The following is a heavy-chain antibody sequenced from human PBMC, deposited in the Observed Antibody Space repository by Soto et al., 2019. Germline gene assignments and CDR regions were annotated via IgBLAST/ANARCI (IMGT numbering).Heavy chain of an antibody. Sequence: PGGSLRLSCAASGFTFGDAWMNWVCQAPGKGLEWVGRIKSKTDDGTTDYADSVKGRFTISRDNARNTLYLQMNSLRLEDTAVYYCARGQQGGYYVVNWGQGTLVTVSS. D-gene: IGHD2-15*01. CDR1: GFTFGDAW. V-gene: IGHV3-15*07. CDR2: IKSKTDDGTT. CDR3: ARGQQGGYYVVN. J-gene: IGHJ4*02.